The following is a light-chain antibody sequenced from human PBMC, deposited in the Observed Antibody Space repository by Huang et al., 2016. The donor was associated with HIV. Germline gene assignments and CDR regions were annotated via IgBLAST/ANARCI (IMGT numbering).Light chain of an antibody. J-gene: IGKJ2*01. CDR1: QSINNNY. Sequence: EIVLTQSPGTLSLSPGEGATLSCRASQSINNNYLAWFQQQPGQPPRLLIYVASSRATGGPDRFTGSGSGTDFNLTISRLETEDFAMYFCQHYGTSPQTFGQGTKLEIK. V-gene: IGKV3-20*01. CDR2: VAS. CDR3: QHYGTSPQT.